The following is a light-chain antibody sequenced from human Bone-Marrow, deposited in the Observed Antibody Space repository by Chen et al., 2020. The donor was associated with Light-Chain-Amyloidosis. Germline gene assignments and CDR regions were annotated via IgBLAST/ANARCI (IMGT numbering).Light chain of an antibody. CDR1: SSNIGAGFS. CDR3: QSYDNSLSGPVV. J-gene: IGLJ2*01. CDR2: GNT. Sequence: QSVLTQPPSVSGAPGQRVTSSCTGSSSNIGAGFSVHWYQQLSGTVPKLLIYGNTNRPSGVPDRFSGSKSGTSASLAITGLQAEDEADYYCQSYDNSLSGPVVFGGGTKLTVL. V-gene: IGLV1-40*01.